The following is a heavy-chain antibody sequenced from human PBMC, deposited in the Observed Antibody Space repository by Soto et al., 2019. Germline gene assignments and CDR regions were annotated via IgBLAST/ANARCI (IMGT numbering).Heavy chain of an antibody. CDR2: ISYDGSNK. Sequence: QEQLVESGGGVVQPGRSLRLSCAASGFAFSSYGMHWVRQVPGKGVEWVAVISYDGSNKYYADSVKGRFTLSRDNSKNTLYLQMNSLGVEDTAVYYCAKALWLSSSAFVYYYGMDVWGQGTTVTVSS. D-gene: IGHD6-6*01. CDR1: GFAFSSYG. V-gene: IGHV3-30*18. CDR3: AKALWLSSSAFVYYYGMDV. J-gene: IGHJ6*02.